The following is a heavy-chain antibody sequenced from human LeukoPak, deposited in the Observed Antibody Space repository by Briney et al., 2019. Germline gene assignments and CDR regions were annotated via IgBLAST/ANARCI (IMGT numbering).Heavy chain of an antibody. D-gene: IGHD6-13*01. J-gene: IGHJ4*03. V-gene: IGHV1-8*01. CDR1: GYTSTSSE. CDR3: VGAAADRGGSDF. CDR2: MNHNTGNT. Sequence: GASVKVSCKAPGYTSTSSEINWVRQAARPGLEWMGWMNHNTGNTGYAQTFQGTVTMTRNTSISTAYMEMSSLRSDGTSVFYFVGAAADRGGSDFWGQGTMVTVSS.